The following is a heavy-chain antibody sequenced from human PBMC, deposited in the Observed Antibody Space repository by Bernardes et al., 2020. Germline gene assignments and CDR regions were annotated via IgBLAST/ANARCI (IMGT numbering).Heavy chain of an antibody. CDR1: GGSISDYY. V-gene: IGHV4-59*01. D-gene: IGHD2-15*01. CDR3: ARVGCSGGSCPFDY. Sequence: SETLSLTCSVSGGSISDYYWSWIRQPPGKGLEWIGDIHYSGSTKSYNPSLKSRVTISVDTSKNQFSLKLSSVTAADTAVYYCARVGCSGGSCPFDYWGQGTLVTVSS. J-gene: IGHJ4*02. CDR2: IHYSGST.